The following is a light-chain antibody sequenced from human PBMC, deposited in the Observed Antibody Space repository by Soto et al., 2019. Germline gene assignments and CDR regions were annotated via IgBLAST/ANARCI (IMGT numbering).Light chain of an antibody. V-gene: IGKV1-9*01. CDR2: ITS. Sequence: DIQLTQSPSFLSASVGDRVTITCRASQGIRSYLAWYQQKPGKAPKLLIYITSTLQSGVPSRFSGSGSGTEFTLTISSLQPEDFATYYCQQLNGYPLTFGQGTKVDIK. CDR3: QQLNGYPLT. J-gene: IGKJ1*01. CDR1: QGIRSY.